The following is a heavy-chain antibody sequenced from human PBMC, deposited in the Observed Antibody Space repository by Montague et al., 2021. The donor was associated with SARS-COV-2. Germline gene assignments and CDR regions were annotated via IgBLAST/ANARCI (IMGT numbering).Heavy chain of an antibody. CDR3: AREVSGSYHNGWFDP. J-gene: IGHJ5*02. V-gene: IGHV4-59*01. D-gene: IGHD3-10*01. CDR2: IYYSGST. CDR1: GGSISSYY. Sequence: TLSLTCTVSGGSISSYYWSWIRQPPGKGLEWIGYIYYSGSTNYNPSLKSRVTISVDTSKNQFSLNLSSVTAADTAVYYCAREVSGSYHNGWFDPWGQGTLVTVSS.